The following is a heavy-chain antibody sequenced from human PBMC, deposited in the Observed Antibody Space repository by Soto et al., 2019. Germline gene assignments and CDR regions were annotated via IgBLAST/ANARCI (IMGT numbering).Heavy chain of an antibody. CDR1: GLTLRSYA. CDR3: GGSYRSIDYSYYGMDV. Sequence: WGSLRLSCAASGLTLRSYAMSWVRHAPGKGLEWVSAIVGTGGRTHYADSVKGRFTISKDNSKNTLYLQMDSLRAEDSAVYNCGGSYRSIDYSYYGMDVWGQGTTVTVSS. D-gene: IGHD1-26*01. J-gene: IGHJ6*02. CDR2: IVGTGGRT. V-gene: IGHV3-23*01.